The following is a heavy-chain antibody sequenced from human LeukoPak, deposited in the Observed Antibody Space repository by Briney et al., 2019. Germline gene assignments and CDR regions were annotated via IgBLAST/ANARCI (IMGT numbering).Heavy chain of an antibody. V-gene: IGHV4-34*01. D-gene: IGHD3-10*01. J-gene: IGHJ4*02. CDR3: ARDPYGFDY. CDR1: GGSFSGYY. Sequence: PSETLSLTCAVSGGSFSGYYWSWIRQPPGKGLEWIGEINHSGSTNYNPSLKSRVTISVDTSKNQFSLKLSSVTAADTAVYYCARDPYGFDYWGQGTLVTVSS. CDR2: INHSGST.